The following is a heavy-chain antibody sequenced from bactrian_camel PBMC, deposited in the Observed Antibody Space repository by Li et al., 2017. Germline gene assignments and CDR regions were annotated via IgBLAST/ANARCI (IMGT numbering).Heavy chain of an antibody. CDR1: GFTFSSSD. J-gene: IGHJ4*01. V-gene: IGHV3S40*01. Sequence: VQLVESGGGLVQPGGSLTLSCVGSGFTFSSSDMAWVRQAPGKGLEWVSGILAGGGSTYYADSVKGRFTISQDSAQNTIYLQINSLKPEDTAMYYCAAGYGLVNCGVNQEDEKDYNIWGHGTQVTVS. CDR3: AAGYGLVNCGVNQEDEKDYNI. CDR2: ILAGGGST. D-gene: IGHD5*01.